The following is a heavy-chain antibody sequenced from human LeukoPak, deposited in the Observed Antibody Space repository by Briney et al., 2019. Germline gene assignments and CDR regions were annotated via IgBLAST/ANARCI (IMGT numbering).Heavy chain of an antibody. D-gene: IGHD3-10*01. CDR3: ARDLKITMVRGVFDY. J-gene: IGHJ4*02. Sequence: KFQGRVTITRDTSASTAYMELSSLRSEDTAVYYCARDLKITMVRGVFDYWGQGTLVTVSS. V-gene: IGHV1-3*01.